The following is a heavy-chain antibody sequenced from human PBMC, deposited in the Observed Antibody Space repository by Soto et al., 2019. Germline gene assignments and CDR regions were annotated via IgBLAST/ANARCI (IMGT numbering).Heavy chain of an antibody. V-gene: IGHV4-4*02. CDR1: GGSISSSNW. CDR3: ATIDYGDQNYFDY. CDR2: IYHSGST. D-gene: IGHD4-17*01. J-gene: IGHJ4*02. Sequence: QVQLQESGPGLVKPSGTLSLTCAVSGGSISSSNWWSWVRQPPGKVLEWIGEIYHSGSTNYNPSLKRRVTISVDKSKNQFSLKLSSVTAADTAVYYCATIDYGDQNYFDYWGQGTLVTVSS.